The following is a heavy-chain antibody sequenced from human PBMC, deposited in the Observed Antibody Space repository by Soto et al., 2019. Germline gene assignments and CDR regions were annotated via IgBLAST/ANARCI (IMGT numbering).Heavy chain of an antibody. CDR2: ISYDGSNK. Sequence: QVQLVESGGGVVQPGRSLRLSCAASGFTFSSYAMHWVRQAPGKGLEWVAVISYDGSNKYYADSVKGRFTISRDNSKNTLYLQMNSLRAEDTAVYYCARDGIGHGMDVWGQGTTVTVS. J-gene: IGHJ6*02. CDR1: GFTFSSYA. V-gene: IGHV3-30-3*01. CDR3: ARDGIGHGMDV. D-gene: IGHD1-26*01.